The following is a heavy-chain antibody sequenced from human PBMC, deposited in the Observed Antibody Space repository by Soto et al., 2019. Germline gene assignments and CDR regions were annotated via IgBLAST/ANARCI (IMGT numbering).Heavy chain of an antibody. V-gene: IGHV3-9*01. J-gene: IGHJ3*02. D-gene: IGHD1-26*01. CDR3: AKDRGWDSDAFDI. CDR1: GFTFDDYA. Sequence: ESGGGLVQPGRSLRLSCAASGFTFDDYAMHWVRQAPGKGLEWVSGISWNSGSIGYADSVKGRFTISRDNAKNSLYLQMNSLRAEDTALYYCAKDRGWDSDAFDIWGQGTMVTVSS. CDR2: ISWNSGSI.